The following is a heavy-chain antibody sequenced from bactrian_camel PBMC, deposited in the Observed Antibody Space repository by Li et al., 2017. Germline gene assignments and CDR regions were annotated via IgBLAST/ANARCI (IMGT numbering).Heavy chain of an antibody. V-gene: IGHV3S40*01. CDR3: ATDFQFGY. Sequence: VQLVESGGGSVRAGNSLRLSCDASVSTYSSTCAGWFRQAPGKEREGVAGIYIRNGTTYYTDSATGRFTISQDNAKNTLYLQMNSLKSEDTALYYCATDFQFGYWHQGTQVTVS. CDR1: VSTYSSTC. J-gene: IGHJ6*01. CDR2: IYIRNGTT.